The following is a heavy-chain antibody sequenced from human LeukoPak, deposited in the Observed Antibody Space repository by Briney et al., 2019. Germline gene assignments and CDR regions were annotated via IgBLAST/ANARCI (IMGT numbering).Heavy chain of an antibody. CDR3: ARVNPQRYCSGGSCYYYYMDV. V-gene: IGHV4-39*06. Sequence: SETLSLTCTVSGGSISSSSYYWGWIRQPPGKGLEWIGSIYYSGSTYYNPSLKSRVTISVDTSKNQFPLKLSSVTAADTAVYYCARVNPQRYCSGGSCYYYYMDVWGKGTTVTVSS. CDR1: GGSISSSSYY. D-gene: IGHD2-15*01. J-gene: IGHJ6*03. CDR2: IYYSGST.